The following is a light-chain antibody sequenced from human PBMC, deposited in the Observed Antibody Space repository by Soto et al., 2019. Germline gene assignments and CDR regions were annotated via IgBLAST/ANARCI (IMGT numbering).Light chain of an antibody. V-gene: IGKV3-11*01. J-gene: IGKJ2*01. Sequence: DIVLTQSPATLSLSPGERASLSCRASQSVGTSLAWYQQRPGQAPRLLLSAASTRATGIPARFSGSGTGTDFTLTISGLHPEDVAVYYCQQRVNWPPRDTFVQGTKLESK. CDR2: AAS. CDR1: QSVGTS. CDR3: QQRVNWPPRDT.